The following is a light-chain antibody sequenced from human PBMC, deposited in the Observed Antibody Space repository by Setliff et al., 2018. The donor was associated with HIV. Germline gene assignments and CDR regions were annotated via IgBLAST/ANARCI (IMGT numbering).Light chain of an antibody. CDR3: CSYVSRQNSYV. V-gene: IGLV2-11*01. CDR2: DVN. J-gene: IGLJ1*01. Sequence: QSALTQPRSVSGSPGQSVTISCTGTSSDVGSYDYVSWYQHHSGGAPKLILYDVNTRPSGVPGRFSGSKSGNTASLTISGLQADDEGDYYCCSYVSRQNSYVFGTGTKGTVL. CDR1: SSDVGSYDY.